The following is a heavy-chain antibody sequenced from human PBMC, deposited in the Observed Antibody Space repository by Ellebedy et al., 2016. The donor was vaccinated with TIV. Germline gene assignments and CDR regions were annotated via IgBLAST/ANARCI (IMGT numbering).Heavy chain of an antibody. V-gene: IGHV3-30*03. D-gene: IGHD6-19*01. CDR2: ISYDGSNK. J-gene: IGHJ4*02. Sequence: GGSLRLXCAASGFTFSSYGMHWVRQAPGKGLEWVAVISYDGSNKYYADSVKGRFTISRDNSKNTLYLQMNSLRAEDTAVYYCARDQSEAWAVAGTWKGYFDYWGQGTLVTVSS. CDR3: ARDQSEAWAVAGTWKGYFDY. CDR1: GFTFSSYG.